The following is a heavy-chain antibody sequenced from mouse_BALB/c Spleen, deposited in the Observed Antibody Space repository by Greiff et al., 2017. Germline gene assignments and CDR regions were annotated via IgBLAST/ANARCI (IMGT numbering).Heavy chain of an antibody. CDR2: IWAGGST. Sequence: VKLQESGPGLVAPSQSLSITCTVSGFSLTSYGVHWVRQPPGKGLEWLGVIWAGGSTNYNSALMSRLSISKDNSKSQVFLKMNSLQTDDTAMYYCARVIITTGVYAMDYWGQGTSVTVSS. CDR3: ARVIITTGVYAMDY. J-gene: IGHJ4*01. V-gene: IGHV2-9*02. D-gene: IGHD1-1*01. CDR1: GFSLTSYG.